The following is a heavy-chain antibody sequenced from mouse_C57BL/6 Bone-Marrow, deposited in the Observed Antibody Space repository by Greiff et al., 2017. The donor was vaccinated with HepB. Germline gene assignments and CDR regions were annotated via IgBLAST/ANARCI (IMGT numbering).Heavy chain of an antibody. CDR3: ASEATIMVTTAWFAY. D-gene: IGHD2-2*01. J-gene: IGHJ3*01. V-gene: IGHV3-6*01. CDR2: ISYDGSN. Sequence: ESGPGLVKPSQSLSLTCSVTGYSITSGYYWNWIRQFPGNKLEWMGYISYDGSNNYNPSFKNRTSITRDTSKNQFFLKLNSVTTEDTATYYCASEATIMVTTAWFAYWGQGTLVTVSA. CDR1: GYSITSGYY.